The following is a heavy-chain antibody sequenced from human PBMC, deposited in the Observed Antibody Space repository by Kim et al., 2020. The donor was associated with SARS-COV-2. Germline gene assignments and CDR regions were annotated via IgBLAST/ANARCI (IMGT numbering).Heavy chain of an antibody. CDR3: AKDGCRVVVAATCGMDV. Sequence: VAGRFTISHDNSQNTLYLQMNSLRAEDTAVYYCAKDGCRVVVAATCGMDVWGQGTTVTVSS. J-gene: IGHJ6*02. D-gene: IGHD2-15*01. V-gene: IGHV3-23*01.